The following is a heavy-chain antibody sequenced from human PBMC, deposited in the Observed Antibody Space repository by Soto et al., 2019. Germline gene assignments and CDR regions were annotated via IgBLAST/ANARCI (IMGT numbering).Heavy chain of an antibody. V-gene: IGHV3-30*03. CDR2: ITKNGRNK. J-gene: IGHJ4*02. D-gene: IGHD2-8*01. CDR1: GFTFSNYA. CDR3: GRCNGDDCHSPFDY. Sequence: QVQLVESGGGVVQPGGSLRLSCAASGFTFSNYAMHWVRQAPGKGLEWVADITKNGRNKDYADSVKGRLDISRDNSKNSMELQMNSQRLEKTAMYYCGRCNGDDCHSPFDYWGQGTLVTVSS.